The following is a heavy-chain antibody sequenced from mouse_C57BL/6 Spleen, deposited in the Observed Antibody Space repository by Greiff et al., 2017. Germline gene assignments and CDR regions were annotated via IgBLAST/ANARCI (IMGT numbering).Heavy chain of an antibody. Sequence: EVQLVESGGGLVKPGGSLKLSCAASGFTFSSYAMSWVRQTPEKRLEWVATISDGGSYTYYPDNVKGRFTISRDNAKNNLYLQMSHLKSEDTAMYYCAKYNYGSKDYFDYWGQGTTLTVSS. CDR2: ISDGGSYT. CDR1: GFTFSSYA. D-gene: IGHD1-1*01. J-gene: IGHJ2*01. CDR3: AKYNYGSKDYFDY. V-gene: IGHV5-4*01.